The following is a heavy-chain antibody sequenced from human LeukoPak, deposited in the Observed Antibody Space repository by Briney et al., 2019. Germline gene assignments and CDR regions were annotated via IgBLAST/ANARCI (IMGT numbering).Heavy chain of an antibody. Sequence: GGSLRLSCAASGFTFSTYVMLWVRQAPGKGLEWVSAIGTTGEATFYTGSGKGRFTISRDNSKNTLYVQMNSLRAEDTAVYYCAKHDSGTRTQIDYWGQGTLVTVSS. J-gene: IGHJ4*02. CDR3: AKHDSGTRTQIDY. CDR2: IGTTGEAT. D-gene: IGHD1-26*01. CDR1: GFTFSTYV. V-gene: IGHV3-23*01.